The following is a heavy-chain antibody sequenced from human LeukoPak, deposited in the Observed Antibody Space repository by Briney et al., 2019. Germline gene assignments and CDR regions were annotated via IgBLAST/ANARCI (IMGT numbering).Heavy chain of an antibody. CDR2: IWYDGGNR. CDR1: GFIFSNYV. Sequence: GGSLRLSCAASGFIFSNYVMHWVRQAPGKGLEWVAVIWYDGGNRNYADSVKGRFTISRDNSKNTLFLQMNSLTAEDTAVYYCAKGSGGYYHGMDVWGQGTTVTVSS. D-gene: IGHD2-8*02. CDR3: AKGSGGYYHGMDV. V-gene: IGHV3-33*06. J-gene: IGHJ6*02.